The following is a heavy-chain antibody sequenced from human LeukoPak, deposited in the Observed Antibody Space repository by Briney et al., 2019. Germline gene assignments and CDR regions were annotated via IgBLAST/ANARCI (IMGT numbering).Heavy chain of an antibody. CDR2: INHSGST. V-gene: IGHV4-34*01. CDR1: GGSFSGYY. Sequence: SETLSLTCAVYGGSFSGYYWSWIRQPPGKGLEWIGEINHSGSTNYNPSLKSRVTISVDTSKNQFSLKLSSVTAADTAVYYCARGLRFLEWLAPYYYYYMDVWGKGTTVTVSS. D-gene: IGHD3-3*01. J-gene: IGHJ6*03. CDR3: ARGLRFLEWLAPYYYYYMDV.